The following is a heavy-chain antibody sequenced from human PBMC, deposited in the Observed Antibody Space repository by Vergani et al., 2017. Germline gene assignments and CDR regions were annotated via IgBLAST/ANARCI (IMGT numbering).Heavy chain of an antibody. CDR1: RGTFSSYT. J-gene: IGHJ4*02. V-gene: IGHV1-69*02. D-gene: IGHD6-13*01. CDR2: IIPILGIA. CDR3: ASSSSSFDYFDY. Sequence: QVQLVQSGAEVKKPGSSVKVSCKASRGTFSSYTISWVRQAPGQGLEWMGRIIPILGIANYAQKFQGRVTITADKSTSTAYMELSSLRSEDTAVYYCASSSSSFDYFDYWGQGTLVTVSS.